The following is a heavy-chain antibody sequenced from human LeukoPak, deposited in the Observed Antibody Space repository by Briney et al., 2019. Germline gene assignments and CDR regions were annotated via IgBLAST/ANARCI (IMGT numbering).Heavy chain of an antibody. CDR3: ARDTSSGYYLDY. D-gene: IGHD3-22*01. Sequence: ASVKVSCKASGYTFTSYYVHWVRQAPGQGLEWMGIINPSGGSTSYAQKFQGRVTMTRDTSTSTVYMELSSLRSEDTAVYYCARDTSSGYYLDYWGQGTLVTVSS. CDR2: INPSGGST. J-gene: IGHJ4*02. CDR1: GYTFTSYY. V-gene: IGHV1-46*01.